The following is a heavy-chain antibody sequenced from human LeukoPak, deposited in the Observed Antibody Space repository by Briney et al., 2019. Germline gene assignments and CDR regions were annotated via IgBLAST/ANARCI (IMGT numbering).Heavy chain of an antibody. J-gene: IGHJ4*02. CDR1: GFTFSDYC. V-gene: IGHV3-11*01. Sequence: GGSLRLSCATSGFTFSDYCMSWVRQAPRQGMRWLSYITSGRTTIYYAGSVKGRFTISRDNAKDSLHLQMSILRAEDTGVYYCVRGGLFYFDYWGQGTLVTVSS. D-gene: IGHD2-21*01. CDR3: VRGGLFYFDY. CDR2: ITSGRTTI.